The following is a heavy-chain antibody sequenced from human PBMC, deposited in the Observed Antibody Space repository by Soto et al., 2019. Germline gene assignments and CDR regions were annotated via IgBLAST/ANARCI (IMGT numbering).Heavy chain of an antibody. D-gene: IGHD6-6*01. CDR3: ARDSSSSTPYFDY. V-gene: IGHV3-30-3*01. Sequence: QVQLVESGGGVVQPGRSLRLSCAASGFTFSSYAMHWVRQAPGKGLEWVAVISYDGSNKYYADPVKGRFTISRDNSKNTLYLQMNSLRAEDTAVYYCARDSSSSTPYFDYWGQGTLVTVSS. CDR1: GFTFSSYA. J-gene: IGHJ4*02. CDR2: ISYDGSNK.